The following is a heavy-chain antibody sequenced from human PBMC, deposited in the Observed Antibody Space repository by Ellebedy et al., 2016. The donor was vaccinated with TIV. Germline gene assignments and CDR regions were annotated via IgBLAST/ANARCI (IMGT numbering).Heavy chain of an antibody. J-gene: IGHJ4*02. CDR1: GFTFSSYS. CDR3: ARDGGGVGLRFPY. D-gene: IGHD5-12*01. V-gene: IGHV3-48*01. Sequence: GESLKISCAASGFTFSSYSMNWVRQAPGKGLEWVSYISSSSTIYYGDSVKGRFTISRDISQNTVYLQMNSLRAEDTAVYYCARDGGGVGLRFPYWGQGTLVTVSS. CDR2: ISSSSTI.